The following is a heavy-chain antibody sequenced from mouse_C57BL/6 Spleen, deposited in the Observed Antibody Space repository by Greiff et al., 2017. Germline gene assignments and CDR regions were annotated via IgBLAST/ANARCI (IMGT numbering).Heavy chain of an antibody. D-gene: IGHD3-3*01. CDR3: ARDPRCRARDY. J-gene: IGHJ4*01. CDR1: GYTFTGYW. Sequence: VQLQQSGAELMKPGASVKLSCKASGYTFTGYWIEWVKQRPGHGLEWIGELLPGIGSTNYNEKFKGKATFPADTSSNTAYMQLSSLTTEYSAIYYCARDPRCRARDYWGQGTSVTVSS. V-gene: IGHV1-9*01. CDR2: LLPGIGST.